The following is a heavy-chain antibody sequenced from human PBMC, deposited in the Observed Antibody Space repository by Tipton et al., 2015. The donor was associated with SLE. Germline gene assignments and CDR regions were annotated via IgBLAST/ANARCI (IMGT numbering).Heavy chain of an antibody. J-gene: IGHJ2*01. CDR2: ISHSGTA. CDR1: GGSFSGYY. D-gene: IGHD3-10*01. Sequence: TLSLTCAVFGGSFSGYYWSWIRQPPGKGLEWIGEISHSGTANYNPTFKSRPTISIDTSRNQFSLRLNSVTAADTAVYYCARPRRITSRSNGSFDLWGRGTLVTVSS. CDR3: ARPRRITSRSNGSFDL. V-gene: IGHV4-34*01.